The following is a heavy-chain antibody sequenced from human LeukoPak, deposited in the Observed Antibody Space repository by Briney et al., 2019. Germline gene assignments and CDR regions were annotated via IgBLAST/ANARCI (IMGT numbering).Heavy chain of an antibody. V-gene: IGHV3-48*03. J-gene: IGHJ4*02. CDR2: ISDHGKSR. CDR1: GFNVSSKY. CDR3: ARARIAAPLLDY. D-gene: IGHD6-13*01. Sequence: PGGSLRLSCAASGFNVSSKYMSWVRQAPGKGLEWVSYISDHGKSRNYVDSVKGRFTISRDNAKNSLYLQMNSLRVEDTAVYFCARARIAAPLLDYWGQGTLVTVSS.